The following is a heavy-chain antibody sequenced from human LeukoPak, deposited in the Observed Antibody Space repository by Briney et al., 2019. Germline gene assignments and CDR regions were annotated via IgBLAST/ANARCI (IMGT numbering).Heavy chain of an antibody. D-gene: IGHD5-18*01. Sequence: GRSLRLSCAASGFTFSSYGMHWVRQAPGKGLEGVAVISYDGSNKYYADSVNGPFTISRDNSKNTLYLQTNSLRAEDTAVYYCAKEGGAYSYGFYYFDYWGQGTLVTVSS. CDR3: AKEGGAYSYGFYYFDY. J-gene: IGHJ4*02. CDR1: GFTFSSYG. V-gene: IGHV3-30*18. CDR2: ISYDGSNK.